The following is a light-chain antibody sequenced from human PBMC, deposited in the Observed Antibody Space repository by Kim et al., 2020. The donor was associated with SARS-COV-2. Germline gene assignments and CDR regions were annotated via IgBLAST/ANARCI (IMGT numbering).Light chain of an antibody. J-gene: IGKJ1*01. CDR1: QGIRTD. CDR2: AAS. Sequence: GDRVLITCRASQGIRTDLAWYQHKPGKAPKRLIYAASLLQTGVPARFSGSGLGTEFTLTISNLQPEDFATYYCLQHESRPWTFGQGTKVDIK. V-gene: IGKV1-17*02. CDR3: LQHESRPWT.